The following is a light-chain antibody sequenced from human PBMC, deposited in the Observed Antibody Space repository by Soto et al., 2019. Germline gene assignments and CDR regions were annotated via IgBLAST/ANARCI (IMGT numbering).Light chain of an antibody. CDR2: TAA. CDR3: EQSYSTPYT. J-gene: IGKJ2*01. Sequence: IQMTQSPSSLSASVGDRVTITCRASQRITTYLNWYQQKPGKAPKLLISTAATLQGGVPSRFSGSGSGKDFTLTITTLQPEDFATYFCEQSYSTPYTFGQGTKLEIK. V-gene: IGKV1-39*01. CDR1: QRITTY.